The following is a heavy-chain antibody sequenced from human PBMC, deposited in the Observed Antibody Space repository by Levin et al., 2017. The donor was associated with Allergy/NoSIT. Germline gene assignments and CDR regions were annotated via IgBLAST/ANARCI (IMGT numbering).Heavy chain of an antibody. J-gene: IGHJ3*02. CDR1: GFTFSTYG. Sequence: GGSLRLSCAASGFTFSTYGMHWVRQAPGKGLEWVALIWHDGNNKYYADSVKGRFTISRDNAKNTLYLQMNSLRADDTAVYYCARDGTLDIWGQGTMVTVSS. D-gene: IGHD2-15*01. V-gene: IGHV3-33*01. CDR3: ARDGTLDI. CDR2: IWHDGNNK.